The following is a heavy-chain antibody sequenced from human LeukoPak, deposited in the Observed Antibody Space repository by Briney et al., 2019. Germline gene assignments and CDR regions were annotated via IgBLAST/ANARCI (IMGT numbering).Heavy chain of an antibody. Sequence: PSETLSLTCSVSGGSISSTSYYWDWIRQPPGKGLEWIGTVFYTGTTYYNPSLKSRVTISVDTSKNQFSLKLSSVTAADTAVYYCARVGKYSSSYTFDYWGQGTLVTVSS. D-gene: IGHD6-6*01. V-gene: IGHV4-39*07. CDR3: ARVGKYSSSYTFDY. CDR1: GGSISSTSYY. J-gene: IGHJ4*02. CDR2: VFYTGTT.